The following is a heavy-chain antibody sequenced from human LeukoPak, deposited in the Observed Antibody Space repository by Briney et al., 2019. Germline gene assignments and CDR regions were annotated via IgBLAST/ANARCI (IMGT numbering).Heavy chain of an antibody. Sequence: GGSLRLSCAASGFTFSSYWMHWVRQAPGKGLVWVSRINSDGSSTSYADSVKGRFTISRDNAKNTLYLQMNSLRAEDTAVYYCARVRITMIVADALDIWGQGTMVTVSS. V-gene: IGHV3-74*01. CDR1: GFTFSSYW. CDR3: ARVRITMIVADALDI. D-gene: IGHD3-22*01. CDR2: INSDGSST. J-gene: IGHJ3*02.